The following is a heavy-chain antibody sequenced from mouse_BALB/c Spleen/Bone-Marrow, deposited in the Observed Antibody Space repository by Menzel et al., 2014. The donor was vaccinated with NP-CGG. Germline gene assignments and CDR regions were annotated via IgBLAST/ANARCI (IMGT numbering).Heavy chain of an antibody. J-gene: IGHJ4*01. CDR2: IYPGGGYT. Sequence: VHLVESGAELVRPGTSVKMSCKAAGYTFTNYWIGWVKRRPGHGLEWIGDIYPGGGYTNYNEKFKGEATLTADTSSSTAYMQLSSLTSEDSAVYYCAIHGEAMDYWGQGTSVTVSS. CDR3: AIHGEAMDY. CDR1: GYTFTNYW. V-gene: IGHV1-63*02.